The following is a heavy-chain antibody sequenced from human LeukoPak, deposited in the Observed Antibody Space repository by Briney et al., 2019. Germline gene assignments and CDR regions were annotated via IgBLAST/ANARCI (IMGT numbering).Heavy chain of an antibody. CDR2: IYHSGNT. J-gene: IGHJ4*02. Sequence: SETLSLTCTVSGYSISSGYYWGWIRQPPGKGLEWIGNIYHSGNTYYNPSLKSRVTVSMDTSKNQFSLKLNSVTAADTAVYYCARDPYDSSGFDYWGQGTLVTVSS. CDR3: ARDPYDSSGFDY. CDR1: GYSISSGYY. V-gene: IGHV4-38-2*02. D-gene: IGHD3-22*01.